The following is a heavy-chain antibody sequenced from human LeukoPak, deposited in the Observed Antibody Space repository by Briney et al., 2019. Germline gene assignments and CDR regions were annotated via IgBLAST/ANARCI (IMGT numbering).Heavy chain of an antibody. CDR1: GFTFDDYA. CDR3: ARDGDISY. V-gene: IGHV3-9*01. J-gene: IGHJ4*02. Sequence: GGSLRLSCAASGFTFDDYAMHWVRQAPGKGLEWVSGISWNSGSIGYADSVKGRFTISRDNAKNSLYLQMNSLRAEDTAVYYCARDGDISYWGQGTLVTVSS. D-gene: IGHD3-9*01. CDR2: ISWNSGSI.